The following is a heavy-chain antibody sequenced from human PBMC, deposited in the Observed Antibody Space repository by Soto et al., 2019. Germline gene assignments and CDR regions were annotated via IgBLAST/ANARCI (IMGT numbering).Heavy chain of an antibody. J-gene: IGHJ5*02. CDR3: ARGVRHYDSSGYPYNWFDP. CDR2: IGTAGDP. D-gene: IGHD3-22*01. CDR1: GVTFSSYD. Sequence: GGSLRLACAASGVTFSSYDMHWVRQATGKGLEWVSAIGTAGDPYYPGSVKGRFTISRENAKNSLYLQMNSLRAGDTAVYYCARGVRHYDSSGYPYNWFDPWGQGTLVTVSS. V-gene: IGHV3-13*05.